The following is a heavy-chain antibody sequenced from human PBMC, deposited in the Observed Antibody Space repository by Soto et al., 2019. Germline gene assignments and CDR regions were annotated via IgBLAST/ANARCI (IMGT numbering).Heavy chain of an antibody. Sequence: EVQLVESGGGLVQPGGSLRLSCAASGFTFSSYWMSWVRQAPGKGLEWVANIKQDGSEKYYVDSVKGRFTISRDNAKNSLYLQMNSLRAGDTAVYYCARDKGDFWSGYYRTLGRGFDYWGQGTLVTVSS. V-gene: IGHV3-7*01. CDR1: GFTFSSYW. CDR2: IKQDGSEK. J-gene: IGHJ4*02. CDR3: ARDKGDFWSGYYRTLGRGFDY. D-gene: IGHD3-3*01.